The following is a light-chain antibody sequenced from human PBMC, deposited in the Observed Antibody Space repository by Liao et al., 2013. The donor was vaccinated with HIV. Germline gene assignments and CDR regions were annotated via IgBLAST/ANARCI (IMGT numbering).Light chain of an antibody. CDR2: QDT. V-gene: IGLV3-21*01. Sequence: SYVLTQPPSVSVAPEKTAEITCGGNDIGSKGVHWYQQRPGQSPVLVMYQDTKRPSGIPERMSGSKSGNTATLTISGTQAMDEADYYCQAWDSSTGDVAFGGGTKLTVL. J-gene: IGLJ2*01. CDR1: DIGSKG. CDR3: QAWDSSTGDVA.